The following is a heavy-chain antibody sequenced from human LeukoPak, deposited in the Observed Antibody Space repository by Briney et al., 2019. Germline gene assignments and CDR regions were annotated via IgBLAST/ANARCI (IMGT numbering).Heavy chain of an antibody. D-gene: IGHD6-13*01. Sequence: GGSLRLSCAASGVTLGRYAVNWARQAPGRGLEWVSYISPSGDATVYAESVKGRFTISRDNSKNTLYLQMNSLRAEDTAVYYCAKDPRIAAAGTSYYYGMDVWGQGTAVTVSS. CDR3: AKDPRIAAAGTSYYYGMDV. J-gene: IGHJ6*02. CDR2: ISPSGDAT. V-gene: IGHV3-23*01. CDR1: GVTLGRYA.